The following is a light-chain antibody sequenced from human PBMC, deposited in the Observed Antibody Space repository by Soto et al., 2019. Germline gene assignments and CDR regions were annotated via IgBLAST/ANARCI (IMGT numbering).Light chain of an antibody. CDR1: QSITSW. V-gene: IGKV1-5*03. CDR3: QHYNSYPWT. Sequence: DIQMTQSPSTLSASVGDRVTITCRASQSITSWLASYQQKPGKAPKLLIHKASSLESGVPSRFSGSGSGTEFTLTISSLQPDDFATYYCQHYNSYPWTFGQGTKVEIK. CDR2: KAS. J-gene: IGKJ1*01.